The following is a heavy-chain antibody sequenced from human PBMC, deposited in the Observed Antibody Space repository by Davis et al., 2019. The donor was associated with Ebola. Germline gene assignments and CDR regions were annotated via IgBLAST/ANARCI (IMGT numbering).Heavy chain of an antibody. CDR2: INPSAGYT. CDR3: ARDGPDYYGLDV. V-gene: IGHV1-46*04. CDR1: GYTFTNYY. J-gene: IGHJ6*02. Sequence: ASVTVSCQAFGYTFTNYYVHWVRQAPGQRLEWMGVINPSAGYTNYAQRLQGRVTITRDTSTSTVYLEVRRLKSDDTAVYYCARDGPDYYGLDVWGQGTAVTVAS.